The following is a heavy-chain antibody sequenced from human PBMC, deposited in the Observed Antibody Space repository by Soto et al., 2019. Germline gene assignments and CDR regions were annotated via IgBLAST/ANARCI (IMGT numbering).Heavy chain of an antibody. D-gene: IGHD6-19*01. CDR2: INPSGGST. CDR3: ARDYPQWLVRRDNNNWFDP. Sequence: EASVKVSCKASGYTFTSYYMHWVRQAPGQGLEWMGIINPSGGSTSYAQKFQGRVTITRDTSASTAYMELSSLRSEDTAVYYCARDYPQWLVRRDNNNWFDPWGQGTLVTVSS. J-gene: IGHJ5*02. V-gene: IGHV1-46*01. CDR1: GYTFTSYY.